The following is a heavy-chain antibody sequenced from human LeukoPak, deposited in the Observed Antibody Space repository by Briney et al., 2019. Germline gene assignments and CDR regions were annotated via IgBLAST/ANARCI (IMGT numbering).Heavy chain of an antibody. CDR2: IYYSGST. Sequence: PSETLSLTCTVSGGSISSGDYYWSWIRQPPGKGLEWIGYIYYSGSTYYNPSLKSRVTISVDTSKNQFSLKLNSVTAADTAVYYCARVPLLATVTTDFDYWGQGTLVTVSS. CDR3: ARVPLLATVTTDFDY. CDR1: GGSISSGDYY. J-gene: IGHJ4*02. D-gene: IGHD4-17*01. V-gene: IGHV4-30-4*08.